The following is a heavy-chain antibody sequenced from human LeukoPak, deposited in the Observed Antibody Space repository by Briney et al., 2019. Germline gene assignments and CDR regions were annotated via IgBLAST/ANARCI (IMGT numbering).Heavy chain of an antibody. CDR1: RXTFSNYA. D-gene: IGHD6-13*01. Sequence: GGSLRLPCAASRXTFSNYAMTWVRQTPGKGLEWVSAISASAGTTYYADSVKGRFTISRDNSKNTLYLQTNSLRSDDTALYYCAKGGSSWSYYLDYWGQGTLVTVSS. CDR3: AKGGSSWSYYLDY. J-gene: IGHJ4*02. V-gene: IGHV3-23*01. CDR2: ISASAGTT.